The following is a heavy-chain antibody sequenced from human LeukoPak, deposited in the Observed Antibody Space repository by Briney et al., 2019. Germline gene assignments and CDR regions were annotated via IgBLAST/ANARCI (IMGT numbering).Heavy chain of an antibody. V-gene: IGHV1-2*06. CDR3: ARAYSGSYRDDY. J-gene: IGHJ4*02. CDR2: INPNSGGT. Sequence: ASVKVSCKASGYTFSDYYMHWVRQAPGQGLEWMGRINPNSGGTYYAQKFQGRVTMTRDTSISTAYMDLSRLKSDDTAVYHCARAYSGSYRDDYWGQGTLVTVSS. CDR1: GYTFSDYY. D-gene: IGHD1-26*01.